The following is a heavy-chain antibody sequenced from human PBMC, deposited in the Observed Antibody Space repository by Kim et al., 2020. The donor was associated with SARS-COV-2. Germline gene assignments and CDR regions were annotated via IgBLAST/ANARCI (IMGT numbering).Heavy chain of an antibody. CDR1: GFTFSNAW. J-gene: IGHJ4*02. D-gene: IGHD3-10*01. V-gene: IGHV3-15*01. CDR2: IKSKTDGGTT. CDR3: TTFSLGIGGSGSYYRYYFDY. Sequence: EGSLRLSCAASGFTFSNAWMSWVRQAPGKGLEWVGRIKSKTDGGTTDYAAPVKGRFTISRDDSKNTLYLQMNSLKTEDTAVYYCTTFSLGIGGSGSYYRYYFDYWGQGTLVTVSS.